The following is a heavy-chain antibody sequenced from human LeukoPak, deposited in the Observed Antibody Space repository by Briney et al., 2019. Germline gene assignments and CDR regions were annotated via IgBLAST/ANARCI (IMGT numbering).Heavy chain of an antibody. CDR3: ARDSVPGYSSTWYDY. Sequence: WGSLRLSCAASGFTFSSYEMSWVRQAPGKGLEWVSYISSSGSTIYYADSVKGRFTISRDNAKNSLYLQMNSLRAEDTAVYYCARDSVPGYSSTWYDYWGQGTLVIVSS. J-gene: IGHJ4*02. D-gene: IGHD6-13*01. CDR2: ISSSGSTI. V-gene: IGHV3-48*03. CDR1: GFTFSSYE.